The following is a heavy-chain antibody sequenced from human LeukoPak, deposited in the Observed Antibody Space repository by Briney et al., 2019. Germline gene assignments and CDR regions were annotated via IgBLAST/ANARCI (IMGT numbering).Heavy chain of an antibody. D-gene: IGHD2-8*02. CDR3: ARRGLTGAEFDY. J-gene: IGHJ4*02. Sequence: GESLKISCKTSGYSFTNYWIGWVRQMPGEGLEWMGIIYSGVSDIRYNPSFQGQVTISADKSISTAYLQWTSLKASDTAMYYCARRGLTGAEFDYWGQGTLVTVSS. V-gene: IGHV5-51*01. CDR1: GYSFTNYW. CDR2: IYSGVSDI.